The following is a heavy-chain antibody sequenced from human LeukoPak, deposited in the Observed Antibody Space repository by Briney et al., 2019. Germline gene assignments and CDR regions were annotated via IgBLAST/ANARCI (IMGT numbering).Heavy chain of an antibody. J-gene: IGHJ3*02. Sequence: GGSLRLSCAASGFTFSSYAMSWVRQAPGKGLEWVSAISGSGGSTYYADSVKGRFTISRDNSKNTLYLQMNSLRAEDTAVYYCAKETQGYFDWFPNAFDIWGQGTMVTVSS. D-gene: IGHD3-9*01. CDR2: ISGSGGST. CDR1: GFTFSSYA. CDR3: AKETQGYFDWFPNAFDI. V-gene: IGHV3-23*01.